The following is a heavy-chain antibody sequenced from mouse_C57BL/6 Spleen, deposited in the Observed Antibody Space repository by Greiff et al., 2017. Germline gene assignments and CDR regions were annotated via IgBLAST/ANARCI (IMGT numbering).Heavy chain of an antibody. CDR2: IYPGNSDT. J-gene: IGHJ4*01. Sequence: VQLQQSGTVLARPGASVKMSCKTSGYTFTSYWMHWVQQRPGQGLEWIGAIYPGNSDTSYNQKFKGKAKLTAVTSASTAYMELSSLTNEDSAVYYCTAPTMVTTRAMDYWGQGTSVTVSS. V-gene: IGHV1-5*01. D-gene: IGHD2-9*01. CDR3: TAPTMVTTRAMDY. CDR1: GYTFTSYW.